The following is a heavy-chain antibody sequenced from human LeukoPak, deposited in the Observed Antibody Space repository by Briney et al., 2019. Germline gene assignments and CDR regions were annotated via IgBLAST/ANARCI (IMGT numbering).Heavy chain of an antibody. V-gene: IGHV4-30-2*01. CDR2: IYHSGST. CDR1: GGSISSGGYS. Sequence: SETLSLTCAVSGGSISSGGYSWSWIRQPPWKGLEWIGYIYHSGSTYYNPSLKSRVTISVDRSKNQFSLKLSSVTAADTAVYYCARVGSIAARRPLYGMDVWGQGTTVTVSS. J-gene: IGHJ6*02. CDR3: ARVGSIAARRPLYGMDV. D-gene: IGHD6-6*01.